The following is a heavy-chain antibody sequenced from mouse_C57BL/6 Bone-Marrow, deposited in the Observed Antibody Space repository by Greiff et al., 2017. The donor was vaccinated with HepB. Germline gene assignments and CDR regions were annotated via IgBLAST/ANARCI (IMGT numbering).Heavy chain of an antibody. CDR2: INPGSGGT. V-gene: IGHV1-54*01. CDR3: ARSAYDYDGFAY. CDR1: GYAFTNYL. D-gene: IGHD2-4*01. Sequence: VQLQQSGAELVRPGTSVKVSCKASGYAFTNYLIEWVKQRPGQGLEWIGVINPGSGGTNYNEKFKGKATLTADKSSSTAYMQLSSLTSEDSAVYFCARSAYDYDGFAYWGQGTLVTVSA. J-gene: IGHJ3*01.